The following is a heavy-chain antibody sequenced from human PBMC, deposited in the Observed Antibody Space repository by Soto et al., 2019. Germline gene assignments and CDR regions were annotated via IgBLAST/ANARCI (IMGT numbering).Heavy chain of an antibody. CDR3: ARTGGSGSYADY. Sequence: SETLSLTCTVSGGSISSSSYYWGWIRQPPGKGLELIGSIYYSGSTYYNPSLKSRVTISVDTSKNQFSLKLSSVTAADTAVYYCARTGGSGSYADYWGQGTLVTVSS. J-gene: IGHJ4*02. V-gene: IGHV4-39*01. CDR1: GGSISSSSYY. CDR2: IYYSGST. D-gene: IGHD3-10*01.